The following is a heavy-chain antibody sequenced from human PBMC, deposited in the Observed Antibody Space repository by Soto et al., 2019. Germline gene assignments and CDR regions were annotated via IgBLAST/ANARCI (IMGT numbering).Heavy chain of an antibody. CDR3: ARLLLYSTSGRGWFDP. D-gene: IGHD2-21*02. CDR1: GFTFSSYA. CDR2: ISKSGGDT. V-gene: IGHV3-23*01. Sequence: PGGSLRLSCAASGFTFSSYAMSWGRQAPGKGLEWVSGISKSGGDTYYADSVKGRFTISRDNAKNSLYLQVNSLRVDDTAVYFCARLLLYSTSGRGWFDPRGQGTLVTVSS. J-gene: IGHJ5*02.